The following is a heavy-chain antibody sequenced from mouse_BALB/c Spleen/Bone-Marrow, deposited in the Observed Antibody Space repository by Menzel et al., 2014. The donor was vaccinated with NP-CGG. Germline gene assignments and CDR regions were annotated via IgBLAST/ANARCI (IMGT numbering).Heavy chain of an antibody. CDR2: IRSKSNNYAT. V-gene: IGHV10-1*02. CDR3: VRDMDY. CDR1: GFTFNTYA. Sequence: DVMLVASGGGLVQPKGSLNLSCAASGFTFNTYAMNWVRQAPGKGWEWVARIRSKSNNYATYYADSVKDRLTISRDDSQSMLYLQMNNLKTEDTAMYYCVRDMDYWGQGTSVTVSS. J-gene: IGHJ4*01.